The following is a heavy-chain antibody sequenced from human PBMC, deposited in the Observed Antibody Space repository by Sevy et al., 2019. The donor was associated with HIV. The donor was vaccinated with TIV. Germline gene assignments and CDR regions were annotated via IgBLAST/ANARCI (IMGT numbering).Heavy chain of an antibody. Sequence: ASVKVSCKTSGYSFNMYGISWVRQAPGQGLEWMGWISAYTGDTDYRQMFRGRVTMTTDASTNTAYMELVRLTSDDTAVYYCARHRPQGVVIIPGSGYHYGADFWGQGTMVTVSS. CDR2: ISAYTGDT. CDR1: GYSFNMYG. V-gene: IGHV1-18*01. D-gene: IGHD3-3*01. J-gene: IGHJ6*02. CDR3: ARHRPQGVVIIPGSGYHYGADF.